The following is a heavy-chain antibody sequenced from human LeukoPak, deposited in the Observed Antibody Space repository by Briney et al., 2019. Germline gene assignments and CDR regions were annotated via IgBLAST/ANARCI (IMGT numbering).Heavy chain of an antibody. D-gene: IGHD3-3*01. CDR3: ARDVGSDYDFWSGPKNADAFDI. CDR2: IYYSGST. Sequence: PSETLSLTCTVSGGSISSYYWSWIRQPPGKGLEWIGYIYYSGSTNYNPSLKSRVTISVDTSKNQFSLKLSSVTAADTAVYYCARDVGSDYDFWSGPKNADAFDIWGQGTMVTVSS. V-gene: IGHV4-59*01. J-gene: IGHJ3*02. CDR1: GGSISSYY.